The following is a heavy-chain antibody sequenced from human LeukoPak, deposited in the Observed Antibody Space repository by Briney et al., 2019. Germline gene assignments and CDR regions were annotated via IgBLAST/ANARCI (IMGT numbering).Heavy chain of an antibody. CDR1: GGSVSTSSYY. J-gene: IGHJ4*02. V-gene: IGHV4-39*01. CDR2: IYYTGDT. Sequence: SETLSLTCTVSGGSVSTSSYYWGWIRQPPGKGLEWIGRIYYTGDTSYTPSLKSRVTISVDTSKNQFFLKLNSVTAADTAVYYCARSLGYALLGYWGQGTLVTVSS. D-gene: IGHD3-16*01. CDR3: ARSLGYALLGY.